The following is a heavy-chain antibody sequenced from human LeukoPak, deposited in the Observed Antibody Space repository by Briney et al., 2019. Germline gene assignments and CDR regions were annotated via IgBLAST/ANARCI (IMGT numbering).Heavy chain of an antibody. CDR2: ISRSRTYI. D-gene: IGHD4-17*01. J-gene: IGHJ4*02. V-gene: IGHV3-21*01. CDR1: GFTFSSYE. Sequence: GGSLRLSCAASGFTFSSYEMNWVRQAPGKGLEWVSSISRSRTYIYYADSVKGRFTISRDNAKNSLYLQMNSLRAEDTAVYYCARVSPNTVTTLQYFDYWGQGTLVTVSS. CDR3: ARVSPNTVTTLQYFDY.